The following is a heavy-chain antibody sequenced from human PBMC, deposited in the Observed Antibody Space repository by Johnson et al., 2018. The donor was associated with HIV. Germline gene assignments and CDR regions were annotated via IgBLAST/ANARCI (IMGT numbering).Heavy chain of an antibody. CDR3: VRTSCTGARCLGYDPFDV. D-gene: IGHD3-16*01. CDR2: INGDGSRT. Sequence: VQLVESGGGLVQPGGSLRLSCGASGFTFSDHWMQWVRQAPGKGLVWVSRINGDGSRTSYEDSVKGRFTIARDNAKNTLFLEMKSLRAEDTAVYYCVRTSCTGARCLGYDPFDVGCQGTMVTVSS. V-gene: IGHV3-74*01. J-gene: IGHJ3*01. CDR1: GFTFSDHW.